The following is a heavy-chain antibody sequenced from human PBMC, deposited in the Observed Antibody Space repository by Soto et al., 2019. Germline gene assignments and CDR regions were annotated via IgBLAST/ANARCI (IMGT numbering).Heavy chain of an antibody. CDR2: ISSSGSTI. CDR3: PSGLVVPAALFDP. D-gene: IGHD2-2*01. J-gene: IGHJ5*02. V-gene: IGHV3-48*03. CDR1: GFTFSSYE. Sequence: HPGGSLRLSCAASGFTFSSYEMNWVRQAPGKGLEWVSYISSSGSTIYDADSVKGRFTISRDNAKNSLYLQMNSLRAEDTAVYYCPSGLVVPAALFDPWGQGTLVTVSS.